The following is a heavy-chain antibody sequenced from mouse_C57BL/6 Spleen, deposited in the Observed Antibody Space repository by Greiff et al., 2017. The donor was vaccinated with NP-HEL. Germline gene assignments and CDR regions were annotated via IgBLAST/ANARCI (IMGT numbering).Heavy chain of an antibody. CDR3: ARGFITTVVEKNFDY. CDR2: IDPSDSYT. J-gene: IGHJ2*01. Sequence: VQLQQPGAELVKPGASVKMSCKASGYTFTSYWITWVKQRPGQGLEWIGEIDPSDSYTNYNQKFKGKSTLTVDKSSSTAYMQLSSLTSEDSAVYYCARGFITTVVEKNFDYWGQGTTLTVSS. V-gene: IGHV1-69*01. D-gene: IGHD1-1*01. CDR1: GYTFTSYW.